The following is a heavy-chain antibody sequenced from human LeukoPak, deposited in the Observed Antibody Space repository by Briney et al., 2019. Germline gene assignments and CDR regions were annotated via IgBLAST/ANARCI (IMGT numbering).Heavy chain of an antibody. CDR2: IKSDGST. CDR1: GFTFSSYW. Sequence: GGSLRLSCAASGFTFSSYWMHWVRQAPGKGLVWVSRIKSDGSTSDADSVKGRSTISRDNTKNTLYLQMNSLRAEDTAVYYCARDYYYGMDVWGQGTTVTVSS. J-gene: IGHJ6*02. CDR3: ARDYYYGMDV. V-gene: IGHV3-74*01.